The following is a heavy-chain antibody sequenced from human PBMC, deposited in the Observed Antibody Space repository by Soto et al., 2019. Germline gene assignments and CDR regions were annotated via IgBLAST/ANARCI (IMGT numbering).Heavy chain of an antibody. J-gene: IGHJ6*03. CDR3: ARGELFTILNPTPYYYYMDV. CDR2: IYPGDSDT. CDR1: GYSFTSYW. D-gene: IGHD3-9*01. V-gene: IGHV5-51*01. Sequence: GESLKISCKGSGYSFTSYWIGWVRQMPGKGLEWMGIIYPGDSDTRYSPSFQGQVTISADKSISTAYLQWSSLKASDTAMYYCARGELFTILNPTPYYYYMDVWGKGTTVTVSS.